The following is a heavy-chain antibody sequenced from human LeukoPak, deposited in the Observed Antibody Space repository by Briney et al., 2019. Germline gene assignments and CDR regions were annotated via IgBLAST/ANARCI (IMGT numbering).Heavy chain of an antibody. J-gene: IGHJ6*02. V-gene: IGHV1-3*01. D-gene: IGHD6-13*01. CDR2: INAGNGNT. CDR3: AVGKQQLVGWYYYYGMDV. CDR1: GFTFSSYA. Sequence: GRSLRLSCAASGFTFSSYAMHWVRQAPGQRLEWMGWINAGNGNTKYSQKFQGRVTITRDTSASTAYMELSSLRSEDTAVYYCAVGKQQLVGWYYYYGMDVWGQGTTVTVSS.